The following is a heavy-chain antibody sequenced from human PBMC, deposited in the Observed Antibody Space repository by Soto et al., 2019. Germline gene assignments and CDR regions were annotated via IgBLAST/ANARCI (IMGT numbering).Heavy chain of an antibody. J-gene: IGHJ5*02. D-gene: IGHD3-22*01. V-gene: IGHV4-31*03. CDR3: ARAPYYYGSSAYMFDP. CDR1: GDSISSGVHY. Sequence: SETLSLTCTVSGDSISSGVHYWSWIRQHPGKGLEWIGYIYYCGTTYYNPSLKSRVTISVDTSENQFSLKLYSVTAADEAVYYCARAPYYYGSSAYMFDPWGQGTLVTVSS. CDR2: IYYCGTT.